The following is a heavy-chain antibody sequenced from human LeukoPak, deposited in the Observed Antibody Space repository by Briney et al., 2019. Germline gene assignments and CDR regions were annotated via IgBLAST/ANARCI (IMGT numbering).Heavy chain of an antibody. CDR2: INAGNGNT. CDR3: ARGGSYYDSSGYYRPIDY. V-gene: IGHV1-3*01. CDR1: GYTFTSYA. D-gene: IGHD3-22*01. J-gene: IGHJ4*02. Sequence: ASVKVSCKASGYTFTSYAMHWVRQAPGQRLEWMGWINAGNGNTKYSQKFQGRVTITRDTSTSTAYMELSSLRSEDTAVYYCARGGSYYDSSGYYRPIDYWGQGTLVTVSS.